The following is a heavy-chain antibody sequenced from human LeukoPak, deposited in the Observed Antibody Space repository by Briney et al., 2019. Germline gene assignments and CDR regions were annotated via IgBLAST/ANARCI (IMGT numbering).Heavy chain of an antibody. V-gene: IGHV3-30*02. J-gene: IGHJ4*02. CDR2: IGHDGSNK. CDR1: GFTFSSYW. D-gene: IGHD2-21*01. CDR3: ATPVDGGEYAFDY. Sequence: PGGSLRLSCAASGFTFSSYWMSWVRQDPGKGLEWVAFIGHDGSNKYYADSVKGRFTISRDNSKNSLYLQMNSLRAEDTAVYYCATPVDGGEYAFDYWGQGTLVTVSS.